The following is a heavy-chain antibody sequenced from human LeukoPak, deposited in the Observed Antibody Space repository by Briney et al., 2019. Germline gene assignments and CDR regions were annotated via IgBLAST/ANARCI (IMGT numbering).Heavy chain of an antibody. CDR1: GFTFSSYA. CDR2: ISGSGGST. CDR3: AKDFCSGGSCYSGLAY. J-gene: IGHJ4*02. V-gene: IGHV3-23*01. Sequence: GGSLRLSCAASGFTFSSYAMSWVRQAPGRGLEWVSVISGSGGSTYYADSVKGRFTISRDNSKSTLYLQMNSLSAEDTAIYFCAKDFCSGGSCYSGLAYWGQGTQVTVSS. D-gene: IGHD2-15*01.